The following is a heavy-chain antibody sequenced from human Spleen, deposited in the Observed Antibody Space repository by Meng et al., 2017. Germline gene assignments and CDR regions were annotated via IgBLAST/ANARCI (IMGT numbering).Heavy chain of an antibody. D-gene: IGHD4-11*01. J-gene: IGHJ4*02. V-gene: IGHV4-34*01. CDR3: ARGPTTMAHDFDY. CDR2: INHSGST. CDR1: GGSCSDYY. Sequence: QVQLTEGGAGLLKPSETLSLTCVVSGGSCSDYYWSWIRQPPGKGLEWIGEINHSGSTNYNPSLESRATISVDTSQNNLSLKLSSVTAADSAVYYCARGPTTMAHDFDYWGQGTLVTVSS.